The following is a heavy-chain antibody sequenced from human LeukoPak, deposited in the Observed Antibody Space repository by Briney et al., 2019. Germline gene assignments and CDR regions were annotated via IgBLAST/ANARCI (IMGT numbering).Heavy chain of an antibody. D-gene: IGHD1-26*01. CDR1: GGSISSYY. V-gene: IGHV4-59*01. CDR3: ARLDDTRMGSINAFDI. CDR2: IYHSGST. J-gene: IGHJ3*02. Sequence: SETLSLTCTVSGGSISSYYWGWIRQPPGKGLEWIGYIYHSGSTYYSPSLKSRVTISVDTSKNQFSLKLSSVTAADTAVYYCARLDDTRMGSINAFDIWGQGTMVTVSS.